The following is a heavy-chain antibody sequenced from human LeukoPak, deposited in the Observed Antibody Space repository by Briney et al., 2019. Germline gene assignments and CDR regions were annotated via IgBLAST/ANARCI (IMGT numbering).Heavy chain of an antibody. V-gene: IGHV1-8*03. D-gene: IGHD3-3*01. CDR1: GYTFTSYD. Sequence: ASVKVSCKASGYTFTSYDINWVRQATGQGLEWMGWMNPNSGNTGYAQKFQGRVTITRNTSISTAYMELSSLRSDDTAVYYCARDITTIDAFDYWGQGTLVTVSS. CDR3: ARDITTIDAFDY. CDR2: MNPNSGNT. J-gene: IGHJ4*02.